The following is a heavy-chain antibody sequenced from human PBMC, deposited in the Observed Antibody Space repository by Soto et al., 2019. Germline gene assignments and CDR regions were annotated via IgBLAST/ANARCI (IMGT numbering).Heavy chain of an antibody. CDR2: IIPIFGTA. D-gene: IGHD5-18*01. J-gene: IGHJ3*02. CDR3: ARHRLPLDAFDI. V-gene: IGHV1-69*12. Sequence: QVQLVQSGAEVKKPGSSVKVSCKASGGTFSSYAISWVRQAPGQGLEWMGGIIPIFGTANYAQKFQGIVTITADESTSTAYMELSSLRSEETAVYYCARHRLPLDAFDIWGQGTMVTVSS. CDR1: GGTFSSYA.